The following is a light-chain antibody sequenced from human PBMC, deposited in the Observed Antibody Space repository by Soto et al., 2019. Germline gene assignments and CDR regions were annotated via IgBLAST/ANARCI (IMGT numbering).Light chain of an antibody. CDR2: ENN. CDR3: GTWASSLAV. J-gene: IGLJ7*01. CDR1: SSNIGNNY. Sequence: QSVLTQPPSVSAAPGQKVTISCSGSSSNIGNNYVSWYQQLPGTAPKLLIYENNKRPSGIPDRFSGSKSGTSATLGITGLQTGDEADYYCGTWASSLAVFGGGTQLTVL. V-gene: IGLV1-51*02.